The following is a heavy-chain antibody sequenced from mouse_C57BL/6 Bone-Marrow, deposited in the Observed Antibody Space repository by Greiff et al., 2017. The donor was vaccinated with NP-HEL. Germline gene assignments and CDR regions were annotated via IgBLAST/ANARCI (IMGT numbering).Heavy chain of an antibody. CDR2: IYPGSGNT. J-gene: IGHJ2*01. Sequence: QVQLQQSGAELVRPGASVKLSCKASGYTFTDYYINWVKQRPGQGLEWIARIYPGSGNTYYNEKFKGKATLTAEKSSSTAYMQLSSLTSEDSAVYFCARLGVHYYGSSYDYFDYWGQGTTLTVSS. D-gene: IGHD1-1*01. V-gene: IGHV1-76*01. CDR3: ARLGVHYYGSSYDYFDY. CDR1: GYTFTDYY.